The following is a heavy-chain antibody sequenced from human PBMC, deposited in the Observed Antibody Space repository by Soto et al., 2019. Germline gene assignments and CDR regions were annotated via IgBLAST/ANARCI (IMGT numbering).Heavy chain of an antibody. CDR2: FDPEDGET. V-gene: IGHV1-24*01. D-gene: IGHD3-3*01. J-gene: IGHJ4*02. CDR3: AISYDFWSGSPPWY. Sequence: ASVKVSCKVSGYTLTELSMHWVRQAPGKGLEWMGGFDPEDGETIYAQKFQGRVTMTEDTSTDTAYMELSSLRSEDTAVYYCAISYDFWSGSPPWYWGQGTLVTAPQ. CDR1: GYTLTELS.